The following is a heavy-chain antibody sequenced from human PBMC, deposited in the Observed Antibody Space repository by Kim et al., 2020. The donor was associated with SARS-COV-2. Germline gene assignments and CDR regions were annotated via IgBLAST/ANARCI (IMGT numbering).Heavy chain of an antibody. V-gene: IGHV3-33*01. D-gene: IGHD4-17*01. CDR1: GFTFSSYG. J-gene: IGHJ2*01. CDR2: IWYDGSNK. CDR3: AVTTRFSRDWYFDL. Sequence: GGSLRLSCAASGFTFSSYGMHWVRQAPGKGLEWVAVIWYDGSNKYYADSVKGRFTISRDNSKNTLYLQMNSLRAEDTAVYYCAVTTRFSRDWYFDLWGRGTLVTVSS.